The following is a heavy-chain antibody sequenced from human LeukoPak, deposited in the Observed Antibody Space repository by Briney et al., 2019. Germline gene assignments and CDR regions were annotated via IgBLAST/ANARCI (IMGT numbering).Heavy chain of an antibody. CDR3: ARDLDWNYADY. D-gene: IGHD1-7*01. CDR1: GGSISSYY. Sequence: SETLFLTCTVSGGSISSYYWSWIQQPAGKRLEWIGRISSSGSTNYNPSLKSRVTMSVDSSKNQFSLILISVTAADTAVYYCARDLDWNYADYWGQGTLVTVSS. V-gene: IGHV4-4*07. J-gene: IGHJ4*02. CDR2: ISSSGST.